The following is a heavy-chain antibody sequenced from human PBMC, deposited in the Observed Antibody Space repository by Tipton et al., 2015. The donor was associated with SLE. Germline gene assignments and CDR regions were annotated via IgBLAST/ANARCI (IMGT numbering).Heavy chain of an antibody. J-gene: IGHJ4*02. V-gene: IGHV4-59*01. CDR3: ARLGVGCANCWYYFDL. CDR2: VDNSGST. Sequence: TLSLTCSVSGGSISTYYWNWIRQPPGKGLEWIGYVDNSGSTNYNPSLKSRLTISVDTSRNQFSLKVSSVTAADTAVYYCARLGVGCANCWYYFDLWGQGALVTVSS. D-gene: IGHD2-21*01. CDR1: GGSISTYY.